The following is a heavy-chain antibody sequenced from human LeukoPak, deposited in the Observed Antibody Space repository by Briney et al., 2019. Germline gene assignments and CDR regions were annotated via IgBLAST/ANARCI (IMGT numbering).Heavy chain of an antibody. D-gene: IGHD5-18*01. CDR2: VSSTGYT. CDR3: ASGRPSVGYSYGYNY. V-gene: IGHV4-39*01. J-gene: IGHJ4*02. CDR1: GGSIDSSGYF. Sequence: SETLSLTCIVSGGSIDSSGYFWGWIRQPPGQGLEWVGTVSSTGYTYYNPSLKSRLTISADTSKNQFSLKVISVTAADTAVYYCASGRPSVGYSYGYNYWGQGTLVTVSS.